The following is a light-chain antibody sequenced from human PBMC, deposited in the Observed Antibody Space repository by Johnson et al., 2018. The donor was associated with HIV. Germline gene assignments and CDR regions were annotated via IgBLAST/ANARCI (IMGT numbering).Light chain of an antibody. CDR1: SSNIGNNY. J-gene: IGLJ1*01. Sequence: QSLLTQPPSVSAAPGQKVTISCSGSSSNIGNNYVSWYQQLPGTAPKLLIYENNKRPSGIPDRFSGSKSGTSATLGITGLQTGDEADYYCGTWDTSLSARGVFGTGTKVTVL. CDR3: GTWDTSLSARGV. CDR2: ENN. V-gene: IGLV1-51*02.